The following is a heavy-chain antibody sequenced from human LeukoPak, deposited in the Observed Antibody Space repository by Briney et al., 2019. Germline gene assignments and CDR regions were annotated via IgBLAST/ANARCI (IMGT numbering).Heavy chain of an antibody. CDR3: ARGPPRGKYYYMDV. CDR1: GFTFSSFD. CDR2: IGTASDT. J-gene: IGHJ6*03. V-gene: IGHV3-13*01. D-gene: IGHD1-1*01. Sequence: GGSLTLSCAASGFTFSSFDMHWVRQPTGQGLEWVSTIGTASDTYYPGSVEGRFTLSRDNAKNSLYLQMNSLTAGDTAVYYCARGPPRGKYYYMDVWGKGTTVTVSS.